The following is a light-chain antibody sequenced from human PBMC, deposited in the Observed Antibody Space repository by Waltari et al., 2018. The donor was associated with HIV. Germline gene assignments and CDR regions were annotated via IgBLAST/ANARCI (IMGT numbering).Light chain of an antibody. Sequence: EIVLTQSPATLSLSPGERATLSSRASQSVSTYLAWYQQKPGQAPRLLIYDASNRATGIPARFSGSGSGTDFTLTISSLEPEDFAVYYCQLRSNWPPTLTFGQGTKVEIK. J-gene: IGKJ1*01. CDR1: QSVSTY. V-gene: IGKV3-11*01. CDR3: QLRSNWPPTLT. CDR2: DAS.